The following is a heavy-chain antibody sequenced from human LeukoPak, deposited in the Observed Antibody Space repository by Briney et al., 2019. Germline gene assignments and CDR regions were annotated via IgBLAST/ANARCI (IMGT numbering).Heavy chain of an antibody. CDR2: IYYSGIT. CDR1: GGSISSSSYY. V-gene: IGHV4-39*01. J-gene: IGHJ5*02. CDR3: ARRGHSSGWYWFDP. Sequence: SETLSLTCTVSGGSISSSSYYWGWIRQPPGKGLEWIGSIYYSGITYYNPSPKSRVTISVDTSKNQFSLKLSSVTAADTAVYYCARRGHSSGWYWFDPWGQGTLVTVSS. D-gene: IGHD6-19*01.